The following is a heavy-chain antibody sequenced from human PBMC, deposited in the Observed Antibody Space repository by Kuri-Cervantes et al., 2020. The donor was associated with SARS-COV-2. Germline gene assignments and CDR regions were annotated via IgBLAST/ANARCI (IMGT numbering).Heavy chain of an antibody. J-gene: IGHJ4*02. Sequence: GSLRLSCAVYGGSFSAYYWSWIRQPPGKGLEWIGEINHSGSTNYNPSLKSRVTISVDTSKNQFSLKLSSVTAADTAVYYCAGGYYYDSSGPVLRYYFDYWGQGTLVTVSS. CDR3: AGGYYYDSSGPVLRYYFDY. CDR2: INHSGST. D-gene: IGHD3-22*01. CDR1: GGSFSAYY. V-gene: IGHV4-34*01.